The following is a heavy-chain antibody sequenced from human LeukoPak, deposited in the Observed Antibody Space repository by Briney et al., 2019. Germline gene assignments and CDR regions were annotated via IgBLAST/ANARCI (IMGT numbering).Heavy chain of an antibody. J-gene: IGHJ6*04. CDR1: GFTFNTYW. CDR3: VTRLCSISACRASSYLSFDV. CDR2: VRQDGGEG. D-gene: IGHD3-10*02. Sequence: GGSLRLSCAASGFTFNTYWMTWVRQAPGRGLEWVANVRQDGGEGHYVDSVKGRFTVSRDNAENSLYLQLNSLRVEDTAVYYCVTRLCSISACRASSYLSFDVWGKGATVTVSS. V-gene: IGHV3-7*01.